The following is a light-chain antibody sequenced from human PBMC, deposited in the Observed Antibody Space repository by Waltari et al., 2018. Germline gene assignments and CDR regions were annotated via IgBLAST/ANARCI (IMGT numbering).Light chain of an antibody. Sequence: VLTQTPGTLSLSPGEIATLTSRASQFSRNSLAWYQQKPGQPPRLLIFGASTRSIGIPDRFSGSGSGTDFTLTINRVEPADFAVYYCQQYGSTLSWTFGQGTKLEIK. CDR1: QFSRNS. CDR3: QQYGSTLSWT. J-gene: IGKJ1*01. V-gene: IGKV3-20*01. CDR2: GAS.